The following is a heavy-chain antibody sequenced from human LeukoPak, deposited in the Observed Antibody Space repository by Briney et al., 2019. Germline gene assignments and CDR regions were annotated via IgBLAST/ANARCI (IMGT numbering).Heavy chain of an antibody. J-gene: IGHJ4*02. V-gene: IGHV3-11*06. CDR3: AKIAGTYSPDY. Sequence: KPGGSLRLSCAASGFSFSDYYMTWIRQAPGKGLEWVSYISSSGTYTNYADSVKGRFTISRDNAKNSLYLQMNSLSAEDTAVYYCAKIAGTYSPDYWGRGTLVTVSS. CDR2: ISSSGTYT. D-gene: IGHD1-26*01. CDR1: GFSFSDYY.